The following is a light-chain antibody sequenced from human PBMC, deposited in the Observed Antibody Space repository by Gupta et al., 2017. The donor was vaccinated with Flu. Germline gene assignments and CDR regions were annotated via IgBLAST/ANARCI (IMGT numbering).Light chain of an antibody. CDR2: GAS. Sequence: VMTQSPATLSVSPGERATLSCRASQSVTNKLAWYQQKPGQPPRLLIYGASTRATGIPDRFSGSGSGTEFTLNISSLQSEDFGVYFCQQYNNWPPLTFGGGTRVEVK. CDR3: QQYNNWPPLT. V-gene: IGKV3-15*01. CDR1: QSVTNK. J-gene: IGKJ4*02.